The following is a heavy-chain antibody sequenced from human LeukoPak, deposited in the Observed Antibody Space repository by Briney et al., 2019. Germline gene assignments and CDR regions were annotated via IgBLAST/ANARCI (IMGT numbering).Heavy chain of an antibody. CDR3: ARDPVTGTTGVGFDP. CDR1: GFTFSSYS. Sequence: GSLRLSCAASGFTFSSYSMNWVRQAPGKGLEWVSSISSSSSYIYYADSVKGRFTISRDNAKNSLYLQMNSLRAEDTAVYYCARDPVTGTTGVGFDPWGQGTLVTVSS. CDR2: ISSSSSYI. J-gene: IGHJ5*02. D-gene: IGHD1-7*01. V-gene: IGHV3-21*01.